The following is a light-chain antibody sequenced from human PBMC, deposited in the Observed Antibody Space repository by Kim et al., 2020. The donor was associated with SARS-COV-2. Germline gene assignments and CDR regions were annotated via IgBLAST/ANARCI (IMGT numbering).Light chain of an antibody. CDR1: QSVDSY. CDR3: QLRDNWGKLT. CDR2: NAS. V-gene: IGKV3-11*01. J-gene: IGKJ4*01. Sequence: LSPGERAPLYCRANQSVDSYLVWYQPKPGQAPRLLIYNASKRATGIPARFRGSGSGTDFTLTIASLEPEDFAVYYCQLRDNWGKLTFGGGPKLEI.